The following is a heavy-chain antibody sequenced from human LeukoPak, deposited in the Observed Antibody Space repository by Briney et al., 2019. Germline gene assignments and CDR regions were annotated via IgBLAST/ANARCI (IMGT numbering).Heavy chain of an antibody. V-gene: IGHV4-59*01. CDR1: NGSINTYY. Sequence: SETLSLTCTVSNGSINTYYWSWIRQPPGKGLEWIGYIYYSGSTNYNPSLKSRVTISVDTSKNQFSLKLSSVAAADTAVYYCARGRYQLSPWGQGTLVAVSS. J-gene: IGHJ5*02. D-gene: IGHD2-2*01. CDR2: IYYSGST. CDR3: ARGRYQLSP.